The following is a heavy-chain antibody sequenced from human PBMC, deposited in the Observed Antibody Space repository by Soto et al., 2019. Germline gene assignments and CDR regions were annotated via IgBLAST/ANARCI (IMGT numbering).Heavy chain of an antibody. Sequence: EVQLVDSGGGLVQPGGSLRLSCAASGFTVSNHYMSWVRQAPGKGLEWVSVIYSGGSTYYADSVKGRFPISRDNSKNTLHLQMNSLRAEDTAVYYSARDVGVWCRGTRVTVSS. V-gene: IGHV3-66*01. J-gene: IGHJ6*04. CDR3: ARDVGV. CDR2: IYSGGST. CDR1: GFTVSNHY.